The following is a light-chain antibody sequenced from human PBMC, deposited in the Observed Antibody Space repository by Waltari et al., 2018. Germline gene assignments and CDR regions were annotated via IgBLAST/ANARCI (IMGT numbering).Light chain of an antibody. V-gene: IGKV3-20*01. Sequence: EIVLTQSPGTLSLSPGERATLSCRASQSFTSNYLAWYQQKPGQAPRLLIYGASSRATGIPDRFSGSESGTDFTLTISRLEPEDFAVYYCHQYSSSPATFGQGTKVEIK. CDR3: HQYSSSPAT. CDR1: QSFTSNY. CDR2: GAS. J-gene: IGKJ1*01.